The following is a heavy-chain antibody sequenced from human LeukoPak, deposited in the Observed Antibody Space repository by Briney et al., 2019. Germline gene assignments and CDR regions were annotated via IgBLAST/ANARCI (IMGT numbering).Heavy chain of an antibody. CDR2: IYYSGST. Sequence: SETLSLTCTVSGGSVSSGSYYWSWIRQPPGKGLEWIGYIYYSGSTNYNPSLKSRVTISVDTSKNQFSLKLSSVTAADTAVYYCARHSSTDGTYGSPYFDHWGRGTLVAVSS. J-gene: IGHJ2*01. CDR1: GGSVSSGSYY. V-gene: IGHV4-61*01. D-gene: IGHD3-10*01. CDR3: ARHSSTDGTYGSPYFDH.